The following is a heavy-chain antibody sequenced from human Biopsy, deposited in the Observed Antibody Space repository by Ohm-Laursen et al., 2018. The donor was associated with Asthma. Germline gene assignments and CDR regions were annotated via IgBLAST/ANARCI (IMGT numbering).Heavy chain of an antibody. CDR2: VYYSGST. CDR3: ARGVDRVTGLLDHFDS. J-gene: IGHJ4*02. CDR1: GGSISNSNYY. V-gene: IGHV4-61*05. D-gene: IGHD2-21*02. Sequence: GTLSLTCIVSGGSISNSNYYWGWIRQSPGKGLESIGHVYYSGSTNYNPSLKSRVTISIDASKNQFSLKLTSVTAADTAVYYCARGVDRVTGLLDHFDSWGQGTLVTVSS.